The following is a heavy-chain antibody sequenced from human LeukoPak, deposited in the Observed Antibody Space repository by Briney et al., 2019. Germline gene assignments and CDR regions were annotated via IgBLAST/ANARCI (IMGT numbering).Heavy chain of an antibody. CDR2: INHVETT. D-gene: IGHD6-13*01. CDR3: ARRTRQQLVRYYFDY. V-gene: IGHV4-34*01. Sequence: SETLSLTCAVSGGSFTDYYWTWIRQTPGKGLEWIGEINHVETTNYNPSLKSRVTISVDTSKNQFSLKLSSVTTADTAVYYCARRTRQQLVRYYFDYWGQGTLVTVSS. CDR1: GGSFTDYY. J-gene: IGHJ4*02.